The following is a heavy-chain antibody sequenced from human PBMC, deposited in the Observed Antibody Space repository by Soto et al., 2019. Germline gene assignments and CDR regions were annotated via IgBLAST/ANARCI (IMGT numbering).Heavy chain of an antibody. Sequence: ASVKVSCKASGYSFTGYYMHWVRQAPGQGLEWMGWIIPHSGDTNYAQKFQARVTLTRDTSISTAYMQLSGLTSDDTAVYYCAREPEAFTNGAHGLGGQGT. CDR3: AREPEAFTNGAHGL. D-gene: IGHD7-27*01. CDR1: GYSFTGYY. J-gene: IGHJ4*02. V-gene: IGHV1-2*02. CDR2: IIPHSGDT.